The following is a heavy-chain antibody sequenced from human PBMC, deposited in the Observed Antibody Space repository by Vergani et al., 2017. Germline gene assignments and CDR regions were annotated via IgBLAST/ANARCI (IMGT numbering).Heavy chain of an antibody. D-gene: IGHD2-2*01. V-gene: IGHV3-7*04. CDR1: GFTLSGHW. J-gene: IGHJ4*02. CDR3: ARGGFSTWDY. CDR2: VNQDASQS. Sequence: EVQLMESGGGFVQSGGSLRLSCEASGFTLSGHWMSWVRQAPGKGLEWLAKVNQDASQSYYVDSVKGRFTISRDNAKTSLYLQMNSLRAEDTAVYYCARGGFSTWDYWGQGTLVTVSS.